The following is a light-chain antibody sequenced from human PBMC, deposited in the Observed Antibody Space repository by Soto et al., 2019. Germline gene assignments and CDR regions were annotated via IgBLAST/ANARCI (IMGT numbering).Light chain of an antibody. V-gene: IGLV3-21*04. CDR2: YDS. CDR3: QVWDSTSDHVV. Sequence: SYELTQPPSVSVAPGKTARITCGGNNIGSKSVHWYQQKPGQAPVLVIYYDSDRPSGSPERRSGYNSGNTATLTISRVEAGDEAEYYCQVWDSTSDHVVFGGGTKLTVL. J-gene: IGLJ3*02. CDR1: NIGSKS.